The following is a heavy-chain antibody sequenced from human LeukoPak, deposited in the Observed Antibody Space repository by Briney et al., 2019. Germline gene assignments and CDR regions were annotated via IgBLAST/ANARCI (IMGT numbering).Heavy chain of an antibody. V-gene: IGHV1-46*01. Sequence: ASVKVSCKASGYTFTSYYMHWVRQAPGQGLEWMGIINPSGGSTSYAQKFQGRVTVTRDTSTSTVYMELSSLRSEDTAVYYCARGRYSESRYYYAWSYWGQGTLVTVSS. CDR1: GYTFTSYY. J-gene: IGHJ4*02. D-gene: IGHD3-22*01. CDR3: ARGRYSESRYYYAWSY. CDR2: INPSGGST.